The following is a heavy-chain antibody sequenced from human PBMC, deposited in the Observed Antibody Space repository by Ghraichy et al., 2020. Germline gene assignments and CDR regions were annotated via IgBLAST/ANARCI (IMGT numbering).Heavy chain of an antibody. Sequence: GESLNISCAASGFTFSLYGMHWVRQAPGKGLEWVAIIYLDGSNEYYADSVKGRFTVSRDNSKNMVYLQMNSLSAEDTAVYYCARDRDYNWFDPWGQGTLVTVSS. V-gene: IGHV3-33*01. CDR3: ARDRDYNWFDP. J-gene: IGHJ5*02. CDR1: GFTFSLYG. CDR2: IYLDGSNE.